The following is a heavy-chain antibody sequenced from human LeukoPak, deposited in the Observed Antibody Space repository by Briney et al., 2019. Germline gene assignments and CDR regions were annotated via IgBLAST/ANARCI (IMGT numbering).Heavy chain of an antibody. CDR1: GGSFSGYY. D-gene: IGHD2-2*01. J-gene: IGHJ4*02. Sequence: SETLSLTCAVYGGSFSGYYWSWLRQPPGKGLEGSGEINHSGSTNYNPSLKSRVTISVDTSKNQFSLKLRSVTAADTAVYYCARGGSCYYFDYWGQGNLVTVSS. CDR2: INHSGST. CDR3: ARGGSCYYFDY. V-gene: IGHV4-34*01.